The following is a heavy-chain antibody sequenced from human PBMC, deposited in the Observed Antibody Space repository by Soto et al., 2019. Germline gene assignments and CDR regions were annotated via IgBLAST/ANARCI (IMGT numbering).Heavy chain of an antibody. CDR3: ARDFAGSAAVLGAFDI. V-gene: IGHV3-33*01. Sequence: GGSLRLSCAASGFTFSSYGMHWVRQAPGKGLEWVAVIWYDGSNKYYADSVKGRFTISRDNSKNTLYLQMNSLRAEDTAVYYCARDFAGSAAVLGAFDIWGQGTMVTVSS. D-gene: IGHD2-8*02. CDR2: IWYDGSNK. CDR1: GFTFSSYG. J-gene: IGHJ3*02.